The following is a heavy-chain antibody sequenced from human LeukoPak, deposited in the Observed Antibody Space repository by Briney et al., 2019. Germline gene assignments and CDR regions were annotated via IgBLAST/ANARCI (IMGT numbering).Heavy chain of an antibody. CDR2: IYHSGST. CDR3: AREGASQDVRGFYS. J-gene: IGHJ4*02. D-gene: IGHD3-10*02. Sequence: SGTLSLTCAVSGGSISSSNWWSWVRQPPGKGLEWIGEIYHSGSTNYNPSLKSRVTISVDTPKNHFSLKLSSVTAADTAVYYCAREGASQDVRGFYSWGQGTQVTVSS. V-gene: IGHV4-4*02. CDR1: GGSISSSNW.